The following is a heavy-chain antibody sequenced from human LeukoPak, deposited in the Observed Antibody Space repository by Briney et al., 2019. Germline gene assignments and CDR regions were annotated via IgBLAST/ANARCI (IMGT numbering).Heavy chain of an antibody. CDR2: ISSSGSNS. V-gene: IGHV3-48*01. D-gene: IGHD3-16*02. CDR1: GFTFSIYG. CDR3: ASGYRSGPICA. J-gene: IGHJ4*02. Sequence: GGSLRLSCAASGFTFSIYGISWVRQAPGKGLEWVSYISSSGSNSYHADSVKGRFSISRGNSKNSPYLQMNSLRAEDTAMYFCASGYRSGPICAWGQGTLVTVSS.